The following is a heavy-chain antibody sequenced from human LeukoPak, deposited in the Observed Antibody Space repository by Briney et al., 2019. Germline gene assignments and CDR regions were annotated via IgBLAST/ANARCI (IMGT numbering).Heavy chain of an antibody. J-gene: IGHJ4*02. CDR3: ARDRLGVAGQLDY. V-gene: IGHV3-23*01. CDR1: GFTFSSYA. D-gene: IGHD6-19*01. CDR2: ISGSGGST. Sequence: PGGSLRLSCAASGFTFSSYAMSWVRQAPGKGLEWVSAISGSGGSTYYADSVKGRFTISRDNSKNSLYLQMNSLRAEDTAVYYCARDRLGVAGQLDYWGQGTLVTVSS.